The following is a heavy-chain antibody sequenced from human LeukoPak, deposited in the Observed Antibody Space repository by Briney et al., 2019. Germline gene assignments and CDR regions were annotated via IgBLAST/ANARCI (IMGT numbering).Heavy chain of an antibody. CDR2: INHSGST. J-gene: IGHJ4*02. Sequence: PSETLSLTCAVYGGSFSGYYWSWIRQPPGKGLEWIGEINHSGSTNYNPSLKSRVTISVDTSKNQFSLKLSSVTAADTAVYYCARGADPMKNYDYWGQGTLVTVSS. CDR3: ARGADPMKNYDY. CDR1: GGSFSGYY. V-gene: IGHV4-34*01.